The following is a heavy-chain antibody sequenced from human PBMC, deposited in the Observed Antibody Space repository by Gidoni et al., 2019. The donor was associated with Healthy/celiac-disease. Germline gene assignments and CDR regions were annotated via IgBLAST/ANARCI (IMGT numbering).Heavy chain of an antibody. CDR1: GFTFSSYA. J-gene: IGHJ6*02. V-gene: IGHV3-23*01. CDR2: ISGSGGST. D-gene: IGHD3-10*01. Sequence: EVQLLESGGGLVQPGGSLRLSCAASGFTFSSYAMSWVRQAPGKGLEWVSAISGSGGSTYYADSVKGRFTISRDNSKNTLYLQMNSLRAEDTAVYYCAKDLYGSGSYQGLGGDYYYYGMDVWGQGTTVTVSS. CDR3: AKDLYGSGSYQGLGGDYYYYGMDV.